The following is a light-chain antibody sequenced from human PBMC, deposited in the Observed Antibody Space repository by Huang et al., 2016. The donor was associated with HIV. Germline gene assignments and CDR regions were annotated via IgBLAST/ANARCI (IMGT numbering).Light chain of an antibody. CDR2: AAS. Sequence: EIVMTQSPATLSVSPGERATHSCRASQSVNSNLAWYQQKPGQSPRLLIYAASTRATGTPGRFSGSGSGSEFTLTITSLQSEDFATYYCQQYNDWPPYTFGQGTKVEIK. CDR3: QQYNDWPPYT. V-gene: IGKV3-15*01. J-gene: IGKJ2*01. CDR1: QSVNSN.